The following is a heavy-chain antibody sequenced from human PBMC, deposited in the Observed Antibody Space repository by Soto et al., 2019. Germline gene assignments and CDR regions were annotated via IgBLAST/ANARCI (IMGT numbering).Heavy chain of an antibody. CDR3: ARGVLRFLEWLLSPYYYYGMDV. CDR1: GGSFGGYY. D-gene: IGHD3-3*01. Sequence: SETLSLTCAVYGGSFGGYYWSWIRQPPGKGLEWIGEINHSGSTNYNPSLKSRVTISVDTSKNQFSLKLSSVTAADTAVYYCARGVLRFLEWLLSPYYYYGMDVWGQGTTVTVSS. V-gene: IGHV4-34*01. J-gene: IGHJ6*02. CDR2: INHSGST.